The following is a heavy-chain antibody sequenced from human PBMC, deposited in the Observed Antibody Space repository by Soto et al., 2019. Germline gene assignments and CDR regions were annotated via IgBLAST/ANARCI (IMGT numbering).Heavy chain of an antibody. CDR3: AMNAISLDA. CDR1: GFTFSSSW. D-gene: IGHD3-9*01. CDR2: IKQDGSET. V-gene: IGHV3-7*01. J-gene: IGHJ6*02. Sequence: PGGSLRLSCAASGFTFSSSWMTWVRQAPGKGLEWVARIKQDGSETYYVDSVKGRFSISRDNAKNSLFLQMNSLRADDTGVYYCAMNAISLDARGQGTTVTVSS.